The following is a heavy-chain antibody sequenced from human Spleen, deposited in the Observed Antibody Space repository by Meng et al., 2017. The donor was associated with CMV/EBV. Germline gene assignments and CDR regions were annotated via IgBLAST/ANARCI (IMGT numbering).Heavy chain of an antibody. V-gene: IGHV3-21*01. J-gene: IGHJ5*02. CDR2: ISSSSSYI. CDR1: GFTFSSYS. Sequence: GESLKISCAASGFTFSSYSMNWVRQAPGKGLEWVSSISSSSSYIYYADSVKGRFTISRDNAKNSLYLQMNSLRAEDTAVYYCARDFGGQVDPWGQGTLVTVSS. CDR3: ARDFGGQVDP. D-gene: IGHD3-10*01.